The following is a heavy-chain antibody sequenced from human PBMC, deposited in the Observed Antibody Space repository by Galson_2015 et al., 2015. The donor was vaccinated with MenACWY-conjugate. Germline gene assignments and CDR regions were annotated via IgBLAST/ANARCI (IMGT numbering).Heavy chain of an antibody. CDR2: ILYDGSNK. D-gene: IGHD3-16*01. CDR1: GFTFSSYG. V-gene: IGHV3-30*18. Sequence: SLRLSCAASGFTFSSYGMHWVHQAPGKGLEWVAVILYDGSNKYYADSLKGRFTISRDNSKNTLYLQMNSLRAEDTAVYYCAKAQRGWGSADNWGQGTLVTVSS. CDR3: AKAQRGWGSADN. J-gene: IGHJ4*02.